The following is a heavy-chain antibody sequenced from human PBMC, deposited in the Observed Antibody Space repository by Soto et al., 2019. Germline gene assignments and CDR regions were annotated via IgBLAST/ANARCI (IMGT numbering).Heavy chain of an antibody. D-gene: IGHD6-6*01. CDR1: GYTFTSYG. CDR2: ISTYNGNT. CDR3: ARSLGYSSSDWFDP. J-gene: IGHJ5*02. V-gene: IGHV1-18*01. Sequence: QVQLVQSGAEVKKPGASVKVSCKASGYTFTSYGITWVRQAPGQGLEWMGWISTYNGNTNYEQKLQGRVTMTTDTSTSTAYMELRSLRSDDTAVYSCARSLGYSSSDWFDPWGQGTLVTVSS.